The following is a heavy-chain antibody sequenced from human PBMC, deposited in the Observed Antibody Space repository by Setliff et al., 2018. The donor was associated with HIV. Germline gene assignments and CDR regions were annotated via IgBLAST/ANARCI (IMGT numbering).Heavy chain of an antibody. CDR1: GGSIRSFF. Sequence: SETLSLTCTVSGGSIRSFFWSWIRQPPGKGLEWIGHIYTSGSTNYNPSLKSRVTMSVDTSKNQFSLNLSSVTAADTAVYYCARCYYNFWSGYPLDYMDVWGKGTTVTVSS. V-gene: IGHV4-4*08. J-gene: IGHJ6*03. CDR3: ARCYYNFWSGYPLDYMDV. CDR2: IYTSGST. D-gene: IGHD3-3*01.